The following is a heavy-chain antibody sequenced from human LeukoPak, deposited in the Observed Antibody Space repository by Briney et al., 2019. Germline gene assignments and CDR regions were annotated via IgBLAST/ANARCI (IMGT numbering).Heavy chain of an antibody. CDR3: ARGLVDSSASQVSDH. Sequence: SSETLSLTCAVYGGSFSGYYWSWIRQSPGEGLEWIGEINDSGVTNCNPSLESRVILSVDTSKNQFSLRLSSVTAADTAVYYCARGLVDSSASQVSDHWGQGTLVTVSS. CDR2: INDSGVT. CDR1: GGSFSGYY. V-gene: IGHV4-34*01. J-gene: IGHJ4*02. D-gene: IGHD2-2*01.